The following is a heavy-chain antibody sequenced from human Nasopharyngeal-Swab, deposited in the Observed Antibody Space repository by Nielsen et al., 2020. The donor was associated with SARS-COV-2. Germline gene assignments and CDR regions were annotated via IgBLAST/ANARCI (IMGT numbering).Heavy chain of an antibody. V-gene: IGHV4-39*07. D-gene: IGHD4-17*01. CDR3: VRDESGDYLGLPFDS. Sequence: SETLSLTCSVSGASISNRTYYWGWIRQSPEKGLQWIGTLFYTGTSSNPSLQSRVTISVDTSKNQFSLKLTSVTAADTAVYYCVRDESGDYLGLPFDSWGPGTLVTVSS. J-gene: IGHJ4*02. CDR1: GASISNRTYY. CDR2: LFYTGT.